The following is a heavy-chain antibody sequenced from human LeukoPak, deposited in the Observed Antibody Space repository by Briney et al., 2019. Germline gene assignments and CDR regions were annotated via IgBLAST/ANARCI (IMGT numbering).Heavy chain of an antibody. D-gene: IGHD1-26*01. CDR2: ISGSGGST. Sequence: GGPLRLSCAASGFTFSSYAMSWVRQAPGKGLEWVSAISGSGGSTYYADSVKGRFTISRDNSKNTLYLQMNSLRAEDTAVYYCAKDIEFIVGATDYWGQGTLVTVSS. J-gene: IGHJ4*02. V-gene: IGHV3-23*01. CDR1: GFTFSSYA. CDR3: AKDIEFIVGATDY.